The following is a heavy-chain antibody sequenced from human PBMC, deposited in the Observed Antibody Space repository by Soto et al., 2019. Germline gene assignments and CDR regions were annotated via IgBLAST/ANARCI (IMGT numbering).Heavy chain of an antibody. CDR3: ARHEGRIAAAIDY. CDR2: IYYSGST. D-gene: IGHD6-13*01. Sequence: QVQLQESGPGLVKPSETLSLTCTVSGGSISSYYWSWIRQPPGKGLEWIGYIYYSGSTNYNPSLKSRVTISVDTSKNQFSLKLSSVTAADTAVYYCARHEGRIAAAIDYWGQGTLVTVSS. V-gene: IGHV4-59*08. J-gene: IGHJ4*02. CDR1: GGSISSYY.